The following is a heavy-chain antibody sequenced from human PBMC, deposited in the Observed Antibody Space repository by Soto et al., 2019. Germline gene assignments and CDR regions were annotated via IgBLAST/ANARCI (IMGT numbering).Heavy chain of an antibody. V-gene: IGHV3-53*01. CDR1: GLTISGKKY. CDR3: ATWHEREHAYHV. CDR2: LYDLDGS. Sequence: DVQLVESGGCLFQPGESLRLSCAAFGLTISGKKYVAWVRQAPGKGLEWVSALYDLDGSFYADSVKGRFTTSSDSSKTTVYLQINDLRPDDTAVYYCATWHEREHAYHVWGQGTTVTVSS. J-gene: IGHJ3*01. D-gene: IGHD1-1*01.